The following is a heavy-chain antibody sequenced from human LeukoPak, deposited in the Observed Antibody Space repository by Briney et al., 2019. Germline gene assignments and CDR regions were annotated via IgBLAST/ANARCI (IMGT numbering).Heavy chain of an antibody. CDR1: GFTFSSYG. J-gene: IGHJ4*02. Sequence: GGSLRLSCAASGFTFSSYGMHWVRQAPGKGLEWVAIISYDGSNKYYADSVKGRFTVSRDDSKKSLYLQMNSLRAEDTAVYYCAKWSSSPAVDYWGQGTLVTVSS. CDR3: AKWSSSPAVDY. V-gene: IGHV3-30*18. D-gene: IGHD6-13*01. CDR2: ISYDGSNK.